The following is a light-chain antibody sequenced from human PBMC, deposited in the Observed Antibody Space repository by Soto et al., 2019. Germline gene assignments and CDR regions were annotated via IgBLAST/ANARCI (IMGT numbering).Light chain of an antibody. CDR2: KAS. V-gene: IGKV1-5*03. J-gene: IGKJ1*01. CDR3: QHYNSYSLT. Sequence: DIKMNQSPSTLSGSVGDRVTITCRASQTISSWLAWYQQKPGKAPKLLIYKASTLKSGVPSRFSGSGSGTEFTLTISSLQPDDFATYYCQHYNSYSLTFGQGTKVDIK. CDR1: QTISSW.